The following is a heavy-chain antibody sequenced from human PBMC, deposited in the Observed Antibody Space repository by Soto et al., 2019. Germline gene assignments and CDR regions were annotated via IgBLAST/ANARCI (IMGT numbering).Heavy chain of an antibody. CDR3: ARASYLDPAFDI. Sequence: QVQLVQSGAEVKRPGASVKVSCKASGYTFTSYDFNWVRQAPGQGLEWMGWVNPNSGNTDYAQKFQGRVTMTRNTSIRTAYIELSSLRSEDTAVYYCARASYLDPAFDIWVQGTMVTVSS. D-gene: IGHD2-2*03. CDR1: GYTFTSYD. J-gene: IGHJ3*02. CDR2: VNPNSGNT. V-gene: IGHV1-8*01.